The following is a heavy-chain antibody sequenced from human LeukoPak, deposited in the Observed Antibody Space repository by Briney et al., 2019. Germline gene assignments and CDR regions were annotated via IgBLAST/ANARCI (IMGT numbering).Heavy chain of an antibody. V-gene: IGHV3-7*01. CDR1: GFTFSSYW. CDR3: ARGSRFGVVERDAFDI. Sequence: GGSLRLSCAASGFTFSSYWMGWVRQAPGKGLEWVANIKQDGSEKYYVDSVKGRFTISRDNAKNSLYLQVNSLRAEDTAVYYCARGSRFGVVERDAFDIWGQGTMVTVSS. CDR2: IKQDGSEK. J-gene: IGHJ3*02. D-gene: IGHD3-3*01.